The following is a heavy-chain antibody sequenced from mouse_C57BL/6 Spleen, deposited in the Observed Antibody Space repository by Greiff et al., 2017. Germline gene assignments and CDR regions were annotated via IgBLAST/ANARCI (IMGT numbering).Heavy chain of an antibody. CDR3: TTHYGSSYDSY. CDR2: IDPETGGT. V-gene: IGHV1-15*01. Sequence: QVQLKESGAELVRPGASVTLSCKASGYTFTDYEMHWVKQTPVHGLEWIGAIDPETGGTAYNQKFKGKAILTADNSSSTAYMELRSLTSEDSAVYYCTTHYGSSYDSYWGQGTTLTVSS. CDR1: GYTFTDYE. J-gene: IGHJ2*01. D-gene: IGHD1-1*01.